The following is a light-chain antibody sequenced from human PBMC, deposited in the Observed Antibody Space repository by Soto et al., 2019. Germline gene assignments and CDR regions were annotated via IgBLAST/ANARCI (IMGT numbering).Light chain of an antibody. CDR3: AAWDVSLSIWV. CDR2: RNN. V-gene: IGLV1-47*01. CDR1: SSSVGTIF. Sequence: QSVLTQPPSVSGTPGQSVTISCSGSSSSVGTIFVYWYQQIPGTAPKLLIFRNNQRPSGVPDRFSGSKSGTSASLAISGLRSEDEADYYCAAWDVSLSIWVFGGGTKLTVL. J-gene: IGLJ3*02.